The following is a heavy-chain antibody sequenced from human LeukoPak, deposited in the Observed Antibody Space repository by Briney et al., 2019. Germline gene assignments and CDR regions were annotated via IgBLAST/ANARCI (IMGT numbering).Heavy chain of an antibody. CDR1: GFTFSSYA. CDR2: ISGSGGST. D-gene: IGHD3-22*01. Sequence: GGSLRLSCAASGFTFSSYAMSWVRQAPGKGLEWVSAISGSGGSTYYADSVKGRFTISRDNAKNTVYLKMNSLRAEDTAVYYCAKAYDSSGYYYFDYWGQGTLVTVSS. J-gene: IGHJ4*02. CDR3: AKAYDSSGYYYFDY. V-gene: IGHV3-23*01.